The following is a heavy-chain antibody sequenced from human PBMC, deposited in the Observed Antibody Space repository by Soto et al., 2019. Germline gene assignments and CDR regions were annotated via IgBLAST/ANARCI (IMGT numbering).Heavy chain of an antibody. Sequence: PGGSLRLSCAASGFTFSSYSMNWVRQAPGKGLEWVSSISSSSSYIYYADSVKGRFTISRDNAKNSLYLQWSSLKASDTAMYYCARHERAMAGTSGSRALDYWGQGTLVTVSS. CDR1: GFTFSSYS. CDR3: ARHERAMAGTSGSRALDY. D-gene: IGHD6-19*01. CDR2: ISSSSSYI. V-gene: IGHV3-21*04. J-gene: IGHJ4*02.